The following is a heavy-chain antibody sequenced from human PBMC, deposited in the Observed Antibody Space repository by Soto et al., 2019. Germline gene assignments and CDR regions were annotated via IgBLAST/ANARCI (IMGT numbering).Heavy chain of an antibody. Sequence: GESLKISCKGSGYSFTSYWIGWVRQMPGKGLEWMGIIYPGDSDTRYSPSFQGQVTISADKSISTAYLQWSSLKASDTAMYYCARLSCKYCSFQGYYYYGMDVWGQGTTVPVSS. J-gene: IGHJ6*02. CDR3: ARLSCKYCSFQGYYYYGMDV. CDR1: GYSFTSYW. D-gene: IGHD2-15*01. V-gene: IGHV5-51*01. CDR2: IYPGDSDT.